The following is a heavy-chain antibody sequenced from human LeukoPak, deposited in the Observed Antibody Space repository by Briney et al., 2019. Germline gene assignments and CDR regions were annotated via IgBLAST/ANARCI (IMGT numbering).Heavy chain of an antibody. CDR3: ASSLYYYGSGSYYPSPDY. Sequence: SETLSLTCTVSGGSISSYYWSWIRQPPGKGLEWIGYIYYSGSTNYNPSLKSRVTISVDTSKNQFSLKLSSVTAADTAVYYCASSLYYYGSGSYYPSPDYWGQGTLATVSS. CDR2: IYYSGST. V-gene: IGHV4-59*01. J-gene: IGHJ4*02. CDR1: GGSISSYY. D-gene: IGHD3-10*01.